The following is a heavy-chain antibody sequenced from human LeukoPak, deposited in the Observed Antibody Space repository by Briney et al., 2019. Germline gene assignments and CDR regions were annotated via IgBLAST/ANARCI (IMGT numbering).Heavy chain of an antibody. CDR3: AKKLRWDCSSTNCPKGDCFDP. CDR2: IKQDGSEK. V-gene: IGHV3-7*01. Sequence: PGGSLRLSCAASGFTFSSYWMTWVRQAPGKGLEWVANIKQDGSEKYYVDSVKGRFTISRDNAKNSLYLQMNSLRAEDTAVYYCAKKLRWDCSSTNCPKGDCFDPWGQGTLVTVSS. CDR1: GFTFSSYW. D-gene: IGHD2-2*01. J-gene: IGHJ5*02.